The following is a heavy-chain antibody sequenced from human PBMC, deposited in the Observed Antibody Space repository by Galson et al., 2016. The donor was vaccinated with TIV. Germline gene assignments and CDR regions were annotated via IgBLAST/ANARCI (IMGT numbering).Heavy chain of an antibody. J-gene: IGHJ4*02. Sequence: SVKVSCKASGGTLRSYTFSWVRQAPGQGLEWMGRIIPILGMTNYAQKFQGRVTINADESTNTASMEVNSLRFDDTAVYYCARGLGSSSPADSWGQGTLVTVSS. D-gene: IGHD6-13*01. CDR1: GGTLRSYT. V-gene: IGHV1-69*02. CDR2: IIPILGMT. CDR3: ARGLGSSSPADS.